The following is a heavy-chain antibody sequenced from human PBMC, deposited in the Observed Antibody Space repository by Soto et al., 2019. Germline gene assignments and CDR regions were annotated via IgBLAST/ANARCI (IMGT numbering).Heavy chain of an antibody. CDR1: GFTFSDHY. Sequence: EVQLVESGGGLVQPGGSLRLSCAASGFTFSDHYMDWVRQAPGKGLEWVGRSRNRGNSYTTEYVASVKGRFIISRDASNNLLYLQMNRLETEDTAVYFCAKTTYGSGSYYFDSWGQGTLVTVSS. J-gene: IGHJ4*02. V-gene: IGHV3-72*01. D-gene: IGHD3-10*01. CDR2: SRNRGNSYTT. CDR3: AKTTYGSGSYYFDS.